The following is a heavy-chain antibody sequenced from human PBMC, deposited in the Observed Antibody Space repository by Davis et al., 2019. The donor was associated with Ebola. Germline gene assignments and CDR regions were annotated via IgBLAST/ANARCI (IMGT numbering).Heavy chain of an antibody. D-gene: IGHD6-13*01. J-gene: IGHJ5*02. CDR2: IKSKTDGGTT. CDR3: TTVRHIAGWFDP. Sequence: GESLKISCAASGFTFSNAWMNWVRQAPGKGLEWVGRIKSKTDGGTTDYAAPVKGRFTISRDDSKSTLYLQMNSLKTEDTAVYYCTTVRHIAGWFDPWGQGTLVTVSS. V-gene: IGHV3-15*07. CDR1: GFTFSNAW.